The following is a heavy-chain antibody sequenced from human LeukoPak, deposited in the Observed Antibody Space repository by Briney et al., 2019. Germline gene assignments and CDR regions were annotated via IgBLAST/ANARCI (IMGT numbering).Heavy chain of an antibody. Sequence: GGSLRLSCAASGFTFSDYFMTWIRQAPGKGLEWVSYISGSGSNKYYADSVKGRFTISRDNAKNSLYLQMNSLRVEDTAVYYCATSQSSVAGIVGDWGQGTLVTVSS. CDR1: GFTFSDYF. CDR2: ISGSGSNK. D-gene: IGHD6-19*01. CDR3: ATSQSSVAGIVGD. J-gene: IGHJ4*02. V-gene: IGHV3-11*04.